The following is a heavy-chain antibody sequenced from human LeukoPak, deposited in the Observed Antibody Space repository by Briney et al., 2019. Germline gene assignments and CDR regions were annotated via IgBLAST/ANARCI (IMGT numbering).Heavy chain of an antibody. CDR3: ARDPFVVVPAAMDYYYYGMDV. Sequence: SVKVSCKASGGTFSSYAISWVRQAPGQGLEWMGGIIPIFGTADYAQKFQGRVTITADESTSTAYMELSSLRSEDTAVYYCARDPFVVVPAAMDYYYYGMDVWGQGTTVTVSS. CDR2: IIPIFGTA. V-gene: IGHV1-69*01. D-gene: IGHD2-2*01. CDR1: GGTFSSYA. J-gene: IGHJ6*02.